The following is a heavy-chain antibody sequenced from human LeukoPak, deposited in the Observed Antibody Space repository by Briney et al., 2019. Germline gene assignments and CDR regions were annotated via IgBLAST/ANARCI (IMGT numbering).Heavy chain of an antibody. CDR2: ISWNSGSI. Sequence: GGSLRLSCAASGFTFDDCAMHWVRQAPGKGLEWVSGISWNSGSIGYADSVKGRFTISRDNAKNSLYLQMNSLRAEDTALYYCALHPYYYDSSGYSPFDYWGQGTLVTVSS. D-gene: IGHD3-22*01. J-gene: IGHJ4*02. CDR3: ALHPYYYDSSGYSPFDY. CDR1: GFTFDDCA. V-gene: IGHV3-9*01.